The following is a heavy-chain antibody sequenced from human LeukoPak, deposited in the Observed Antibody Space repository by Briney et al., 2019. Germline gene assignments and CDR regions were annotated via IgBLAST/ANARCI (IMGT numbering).Heavy chain of an antibody. Sequence: SQTLSLTCTVSGGSVTSGGYYWSWIRQHPGKGLEWIGYVYYTGSTYYNPSLKSRVTISPDTSKNQFSLKVSSVTAADTAVYYCARVRTGTTRFDYWGQGTLVTVSS. CDR3: ARVRTGTTRFDY. V-gene: IGHV4-31*03. J-gene: IGHJ4*02. D-gene: IGHD1-7*01. CDR2: VYYTGST. CDR1: GGSVTSGGYY.